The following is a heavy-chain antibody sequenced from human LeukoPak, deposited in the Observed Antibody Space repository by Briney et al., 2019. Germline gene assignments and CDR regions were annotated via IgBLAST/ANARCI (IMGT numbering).Heavy chain of an antibody. V-gene: IGHV1-3*01. D-gene: IGHD5-24*01. Sequence: ASVKVSCKASGYTFSGYAIHWVRQAPGQRFEWMGWINAGNGHTKYSQNFQGRVTITRDSSANIVYMDVSSLTSEDTAVYYCARGIWSATRVDYYLDNWGRGTLVTVSS. CDR1: GYTFSGYA. CDR2: INAGNGHT. J-gene: IGHJ4*02. CDR3: ARGIWSATRVDYYLDN.